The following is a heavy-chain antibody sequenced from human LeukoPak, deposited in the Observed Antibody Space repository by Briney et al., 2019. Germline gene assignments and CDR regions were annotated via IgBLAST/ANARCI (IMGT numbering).Heavy chain of an antibody. J-gene: IGHJ4*02. V-gene: IGHV3-43*01. CDR1: GFTFDDYT. CDR3: AKDRGYDYGHLDY. D-gene: IGHD5-12*01. Sequence: GGSLRLSCAASGFTFDDYTMHWVRQAPGKGLEWVSLISWDGGSTYYADSVKGRFTISRDNSKNTLYLQMNSLRAEDTAVYYCAKDRGYDYGHLDYWGQGTLVTVSS. CDR2: ISWDGGST.